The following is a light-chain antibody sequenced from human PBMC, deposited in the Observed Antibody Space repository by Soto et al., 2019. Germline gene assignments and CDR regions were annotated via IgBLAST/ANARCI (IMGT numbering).Light chain of an antibody. CDR2: AAS. CDR1: QSVSSS. Sequence: ETLLTQSPATLSLSPGEGATLSCRASQSVSSSLAWYQQKPGQAPRLLIYAASIRATGIPARFSGSGSGTDFTLTISSLEPEDFAIYYCQQRSNWPGAFGQGTKLEIK. CDR3: QQRSNWPGA. J-gene: IGKJ2*01. V-gene: IGKV3-11*01.